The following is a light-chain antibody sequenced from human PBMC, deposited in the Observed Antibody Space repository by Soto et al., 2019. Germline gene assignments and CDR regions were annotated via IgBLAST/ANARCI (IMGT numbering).Light chain of an antibody. CDR3: QQSYSTPIS. CDR1: QSISSH. Sequence: DIRMTQSPSSLSASVGDTVTITCRASQSISSHLNWYQQKPGKAPNLLMYTASNLQSGVPSRFSGSGSGTDFTLTISSLQPEDFATYYCQQSYSTPISFGQG. CDR2: TAS. V-gene: IGKV1-39*01. J-gene: IGKJ5*01.